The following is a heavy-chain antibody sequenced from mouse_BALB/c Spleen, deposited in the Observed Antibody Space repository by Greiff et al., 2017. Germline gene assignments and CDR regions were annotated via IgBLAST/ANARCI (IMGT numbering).Heavy chain of an antibody. V-gene: IGHV5-12-1*01. Sequence: EVKLMESGGGLVKPGGSLKLSCAASGFAFSSYDMSWVRQTPEKRLEWVAYISSGGGSTYYPDTVKGRFTISRDNAKNTLYLQMSSLKSEDTAMYYCAREGYDWGFAYWGQGTLVTVSA. CDR3: AREGYDWGFAY. CDR1: GFAFSSYD. CDR2: ISSGGGST. J-gene: IGHJ3*01. D-gene: IGHD2-4*01.